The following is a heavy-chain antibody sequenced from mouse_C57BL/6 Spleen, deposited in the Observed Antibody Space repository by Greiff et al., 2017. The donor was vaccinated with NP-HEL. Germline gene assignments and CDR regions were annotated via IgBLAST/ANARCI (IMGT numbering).Heavy chain of an antibody. D-gene: IGHD2-5*01. CDR3: ARSTIVTTRVLDY. CDR2: IDPANGNT. CDR1: GFNIKNTY. Sequence: VHVKQSVAELVRPGASVKLSCTASGFNIKNTYMHWVKQRPEQGLEWIGRIDPANGNTKYAPKFQGKATITADTSSNTAYLQLSSLTSEDTAIYYCARSTIVTTRVLDYWGQGTTLTVSS. J-gene: IGHJ2*01. V-gene: IGHV14-3*01.